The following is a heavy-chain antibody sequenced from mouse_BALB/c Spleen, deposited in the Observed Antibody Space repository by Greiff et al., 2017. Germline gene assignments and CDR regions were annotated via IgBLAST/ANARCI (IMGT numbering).Heavy chain of an antibody. J-gene: IGHJ3*01. V-gene: IGHV5-6*01. CDR3: ARQGGGDGYSFAY. D-gene: IGHD2-3*01. CDR1: GFTFSSYG. Sequence: EVQGVESGGDLVKPGGSLKLSCAASGFTFSSYGMSWVRQTPDKRLEWVATISSGGSYTYYPDSVKGRFTISRDNAKNTLYLQMSSLKSEDTAMYYCARQGGGDGYSFAYWGQGTLVTVSA. CDR2: ISSGGSYT.